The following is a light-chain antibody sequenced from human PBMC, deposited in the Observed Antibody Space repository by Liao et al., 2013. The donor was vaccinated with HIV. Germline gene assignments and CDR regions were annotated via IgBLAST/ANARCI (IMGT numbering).Light chain of an antibody. CDR2: KDS. V-gene: IGLV3-25*03. CDR1: VLAKKY. J-gene: IGLJ2*01. CDR3: QSADSSGTVV. Sequence: SYELTQPSSVSVSPGQTAKITCSGDVLAKKYARWFQQKPGQAPVLVIHKDSERPSGIPERFSGSSSGTTVTLTISGVQAEDEADYYCQSADSSGTVVFGGGTKLTVL.